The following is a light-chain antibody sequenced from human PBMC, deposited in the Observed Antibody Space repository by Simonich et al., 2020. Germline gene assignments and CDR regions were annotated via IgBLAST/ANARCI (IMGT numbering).Light chain of an antibody. CDR1: NIGSKS. CDR2: DDS. V-gene: IGLV3-21*03. CDR3: QVWDSSSDHWV. Sequence: SYVLTQPPSVSVAPGKTARITCGGNNIGSKSVHWYQQKPGQAPVLVVYDDSYRPSGIPERFSGSTSGNTATLTISRVEAGDEADYYCQVWDSSSDHWVFGGGTKLTVL. J-gene: IGLJ3*02.